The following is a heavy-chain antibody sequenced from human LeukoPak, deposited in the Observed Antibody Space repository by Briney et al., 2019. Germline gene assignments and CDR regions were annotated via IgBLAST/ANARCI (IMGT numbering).Heavy chain of an antibody. CDR1: GYTFTGYY. D-gene: IGHD3-16*01. V-gene: IGHV1-2*02. CDR2: INPNSGDT. Sequence: ASVKVSCKASGYTFTGYYIHWVRQAPGQGLEWMAWINPNSGDTHYAQKFQGRVTMTRDTSISTAYMELSSLRSDDTAVFYCARVPNILLGGRFHYWGQGTLVTVSS. J-gene: IGHJ4*02. CDR3: ARVPNILLGGRFHY.